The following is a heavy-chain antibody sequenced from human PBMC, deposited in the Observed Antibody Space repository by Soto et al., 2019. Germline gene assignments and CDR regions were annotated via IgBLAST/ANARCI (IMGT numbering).Heavy chain of an antibody. CDR2: ISGSGGST. J-gene: IGHJ4*02. CDR3: AKGRLLPSPPVDY. Sequence: AGGSLRLSCAAYGFTFSSYAMSWVRQAPGKGLEWVSAISGSGGSTYYADSVKGRFTISRGNSKNTLYLQMNSLRAEDTAVYYCAKGRLLPSPPVDYWGQGTLVTVSS. V-gene: IGHV3-23*01. D-gene: IGHD3-3*01. CDR1: GFTFSSYA.